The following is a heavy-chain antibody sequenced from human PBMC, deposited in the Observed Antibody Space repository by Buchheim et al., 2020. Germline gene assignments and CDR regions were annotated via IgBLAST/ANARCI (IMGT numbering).Heavy chain of an antibody. Sequence: QVQLVQSGAEVKKPGASVKVSCKASGYTFTSYDINWVRQATGQGLEWMGWMNPNSGNTGYAQKFQGRVTTTRNNSISTAYMELSSLRSEDTAVYYCARGVLMITFGGVIAGNWFDPWDQGTL. CDR2: MNPNSGNT. V-gene: IGHV1-8*01. J-gene: IGHJ5*02. CDR1: GYTFTSYD. D-gene: IGHD3-16*02. CDR3: ARGVLMITFGGVIAGNWFDP.